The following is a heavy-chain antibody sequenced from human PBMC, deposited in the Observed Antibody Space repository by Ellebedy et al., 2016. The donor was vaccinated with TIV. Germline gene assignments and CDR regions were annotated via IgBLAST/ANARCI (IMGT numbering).Heavy chain of an antibody. CDR1: GYTLTELS. J-gene: IGHJ4*02. Sequence: AASVKVSCKVTGYTLTELSMHWVRQAPGKGLEWMGGFDPEDGETIYAQKFQGRVTMTEDTSTDTAYMELSSLRSEDTAVYYCATNAVAIYYFDYWGQGTLVTVSS. V-gene: IGHV1-24*01. CDR3: ATNAVAIYYFDY. CDR2: FDPEDGET. D-gene: IGHD6-19*01.